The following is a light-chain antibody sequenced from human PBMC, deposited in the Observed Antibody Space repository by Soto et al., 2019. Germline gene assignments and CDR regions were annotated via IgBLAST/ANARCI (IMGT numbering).Light chain of an antibody. CDR2: DAS. V-gene: IGKV3-11*01. Sequence: EIVLTQSPATLSLSPGERATLSCRASQNVRRYSAWYQQKPGQAPRLLIYDASNRATGIPARFSGSGSGTDFTLTISSLEPEDFAVHFCQQRSDWPPFTFGGGTKVEI. CDR3: QQRSDWPPFT. CDR1: QNVRRY. J-gene: IGKJ4*01.